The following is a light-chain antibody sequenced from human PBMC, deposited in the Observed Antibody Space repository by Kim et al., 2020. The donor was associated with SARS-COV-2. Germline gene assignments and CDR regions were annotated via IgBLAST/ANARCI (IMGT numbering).Light chain of an antibody. Sequence: SVIISCTDSSSNIGSGSDVHCDRQLPGTVPTRLIYDSTGRPSGVPDRFSGSKSGTSASLAITGLQAEDEAYYYCQSYDNSLLGSVFGGGTKVTVL. CDR1: SSNIGSGSD. V-gene: IGLV1-40*01. CDR3: QSYDNSLLGSV. J-gene: IGLJ3*02. CDR2: DST.